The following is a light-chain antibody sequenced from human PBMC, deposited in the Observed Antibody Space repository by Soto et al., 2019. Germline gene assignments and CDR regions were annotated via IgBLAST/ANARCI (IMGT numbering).Light chain of an antibody. CDR3: QKYNQWPWT. CDR1: QSLGTS. CDR2: EAS. Sequence: VVMTQSPATLSVSPGERVVLSCRASQSLGTSLAWYHHKPGQAPRLLLYEASIRATGIPARFSGDGSGTEFTLTISSLQSEGFGIYYCQKYNQWPWTFGPGTKVEI. J-gene: IGKJ1*01. V-gene: IGKV3-15*01.